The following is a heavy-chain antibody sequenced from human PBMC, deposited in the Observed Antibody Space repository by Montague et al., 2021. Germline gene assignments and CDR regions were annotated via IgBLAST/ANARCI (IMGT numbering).Heavy chain of an antibody. CDR1: GFTFDDYA. J-gene: IGHJ4*02. Sequence: SLRLSCAASGFTFDDYAMHWVRQAPGKGLEWVSGISWNSGNTGYADSVKGRFTISRDNAKNSLYLQMNSLRAEDTALYYCAKDETRGYSYGTPDYWGQGTLVTVSS. D-gene: IGHD5-18*01. V-gene: IGHV3-9*01. CDR3: AKDETRGYSYGTPDY. CDR2: ISWNSGNT.